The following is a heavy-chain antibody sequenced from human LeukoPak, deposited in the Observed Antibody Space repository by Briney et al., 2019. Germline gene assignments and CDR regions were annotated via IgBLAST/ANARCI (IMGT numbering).Heavy chain of an antibody. D-gene: IGHD5-12*01. CDR1: GFIFSDYY. V-gene: IGHV3-11*01. Sequence: GGSLRLSCAASGFIFSDYYMSWIRQAPGKGLERVSYISSSGSTMYYTDSVKGRFTISRDNAKDSLYLQMNSLRAEGTAVYYCARDPGSGYEEHFDYWGQGTLVTVSS. CDR2: ISSSGSTM. J-gene: IGHJ4*02. CDR3: ARDPGSGYEEHFDY.